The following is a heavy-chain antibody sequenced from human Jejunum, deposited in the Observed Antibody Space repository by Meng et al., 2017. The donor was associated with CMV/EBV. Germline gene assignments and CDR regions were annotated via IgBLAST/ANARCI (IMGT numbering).Heavy chain of an antibody. D-gene: IGHD4-11*01. V-gene: IGHV1-18*01. J-gene: IGHJ5*02. Sequence: KASGYTFTNHGISWVRQAPGQGLEWMGWISVYNGNTNYAQKLQGRVTMTTDTSTSTAYMELRSLRSDDTAVYYCVRDLGADNYHPWGQGTLVTVSS. CDR2: ISVYNGNT. CDR3: VRDLGADNYHP. CDR1: GYTFTNHG.